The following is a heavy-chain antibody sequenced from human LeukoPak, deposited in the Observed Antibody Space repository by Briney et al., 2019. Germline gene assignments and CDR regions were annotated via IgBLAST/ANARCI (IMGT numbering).Heavy chain of an antibody. Sequence: GGSLRLSCAASGFTFNNFVMSWVRQAPGKGLEWVSSITGSSDDTYHADSVNGRFTISRDNSKNTLYLQMNSLRAEDMALYYCAKGSRNSRPYYFDLWGQGTLVTVSS. CDR1: GFTFNNFV. D-gene: IGHD1-14*01. J-gene: IGHJ4*02. CDR3: AKGSRNSRPYYFDL. CDR2: ITGSSDDT. V-gene: IGHV3-23*01.